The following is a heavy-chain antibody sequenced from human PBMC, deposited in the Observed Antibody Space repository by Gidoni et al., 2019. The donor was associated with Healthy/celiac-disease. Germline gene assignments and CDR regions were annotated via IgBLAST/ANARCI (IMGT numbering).Heavy chain of an antibody. J-gene: IGHJ6*02. CDR3: AKDTFPITMVRGVPFDYYYYGMDV. Sequence: QLLESGGGLVQPGGSLRLSCAASGFTFSSYAMSWVRQAPGKGLEWVSAISGSGGSTYYADSVKGRFTISRDNSKNTLYLQMNSLRAEDTAVYYCAKDTFPITMVRGVPFDYYYYGMDVWGQGTTVTVSS. CDR1: GFTFSSYA. D-gene: IGHD3-10*01. V-gene: IGHV3-23*01. CDR2: ISGSGGST.